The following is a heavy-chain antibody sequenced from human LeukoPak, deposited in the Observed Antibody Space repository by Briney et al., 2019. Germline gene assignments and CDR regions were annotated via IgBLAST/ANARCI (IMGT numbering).Heavy chain of an antibody. CDR3: ARENGEAAAALNY. CDR1: GFTFRSYE. V-gene: IGHV3-48*03. CDR2: ISSSGSTL. Sequence: GGSLRLSCAASGFTFRSYEMNWVRQAPGKGLEWIPYISSSGSTLYYGDSVKGRFTISRDNARSSLYLQMNNLRAEDAAVYYCARENGEAAAALNYWGQGTLVTVSS. D-gene: IGHD6-13*01. J-gene: IGHJ4*02.